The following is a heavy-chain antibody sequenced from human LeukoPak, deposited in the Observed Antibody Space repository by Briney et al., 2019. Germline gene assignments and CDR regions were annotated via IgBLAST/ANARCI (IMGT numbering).Heavy chain of an antibody. CDR1: GGSISSGDYY. CDR3: ARDEGAFDI. CDR2: IYSSGSA. V-gene: IGHV4-30-4*01. J-gene: IGHJ3*02. Sequence: SETLSLTCTVSGGSISSGDYYWSWVRQPPGKGLEWIGSIYSSGSAKYNPSLKGRSTISIDTSKNHLSLKLSSVTAADTAVYSCARDEGAFDIWGPGTKVTVSS.